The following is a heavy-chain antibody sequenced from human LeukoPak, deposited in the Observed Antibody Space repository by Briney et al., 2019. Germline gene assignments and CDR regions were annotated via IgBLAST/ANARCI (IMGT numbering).Heavy chain of an antibody. CDR3: ARTPNRKGAAAGFDP. CDR1: GYTFTGYY. Sequence: ASVKVSCKASGYTFTGYYMHWVRQAPGQGLEWMGWINPNSGGTNYAQKFQGRVTMTRDTSISTAYMELSRLRSDDTAVYYCARTPNRKGAAAGFDPWGQGTLVTVSS. CDR2: INPNSGGT. D-gene: IGHD6-13*01. J-gene: IGHJ5*02. V-gene: IGHV1-2*02.